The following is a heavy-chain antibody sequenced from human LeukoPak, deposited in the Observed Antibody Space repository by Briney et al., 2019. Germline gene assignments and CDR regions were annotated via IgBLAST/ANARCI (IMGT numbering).Heavy chain of an antibody. D-gene: IGHD6-19*01. CDR3: ARESIAVAGAPFDY. Sequence: GGSLRLSCAASGFTFSSYEMNWVRQAPGKGLEWVSYISSGSTIYDADSVKGRFTISRDNAKNSLYLQMNSLRTEDTAVYYCARESIAVAGAPFDYWGQGTLVTVSS. CDR1: GFTFSSYE. CDR2: ISSGSTI. J-gene: IGHJ4*02. V-gene: IGHV3-48*03.